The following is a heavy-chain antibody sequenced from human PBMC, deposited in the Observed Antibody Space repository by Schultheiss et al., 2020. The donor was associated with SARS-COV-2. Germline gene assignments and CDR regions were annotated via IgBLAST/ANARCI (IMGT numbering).Heavy chain of an antibody. CDR1: GFTFSSYE. CDR3: ARGSVTTPEEYYDILTGYYNYGMDV. V-gene: IGHV3-48*03. Sequence: LKISCAASGFTFSSYEMNWVRQAPGKGLEWVSYISATGRTIYYADSVKGRFTISRDNANNSLYLQMNSLRAEDTAVYYCARGSVTTPEEYYDILTGYYNYGMDVWGQGTTVTVSS. CDR2: ISATGRTI. D-gene: IGHD3-9*01. J-gene: IGHJ6*02.